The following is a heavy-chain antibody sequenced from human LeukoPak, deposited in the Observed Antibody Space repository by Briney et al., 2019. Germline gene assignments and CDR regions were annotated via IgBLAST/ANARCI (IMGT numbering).Heavy chain of an antibody. J-gene: IGHJ6*03. CDR3: ARHRRQLWLNYYYYYMDV. CDR2: IYPGDSDT. V-gene: IGHV5-51*01. CDR1: GYSFTSYW. D-gene: IGHD5-18*01. Sequence: GESLKISCKGSGYSFTSYWIGWVRQMPGKGLEWMGIIYPGDSDTRYSPSFQGQVTISADKSISTAYLQWSSLKASDTAMYYCARHRRQLWLNYYYYYMDVWGKGTTVTISS.